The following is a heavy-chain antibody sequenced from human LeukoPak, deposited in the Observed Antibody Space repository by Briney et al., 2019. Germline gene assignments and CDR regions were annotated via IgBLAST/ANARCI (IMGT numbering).Heavy chain of an antibody. J-gene: IGHJ3*02. V-gene: IGHV3-7*03. D-gene: IGHD4-23*01. CDR3: ATDPPYGGNSFYAFDI. CDR2: IKQEGSEK. CDR1: GFTFSSYW. Sequence: PGGSLRLSCAASGFTFSSYWMSGVREAPGEGGEGVANIKQEGSEKYYGDSVKGRFTISRDNAKNSVYVKMNSVRGEDTAVYYFATDPPYGGNSFYAFDIWGHGTMVTVSS.